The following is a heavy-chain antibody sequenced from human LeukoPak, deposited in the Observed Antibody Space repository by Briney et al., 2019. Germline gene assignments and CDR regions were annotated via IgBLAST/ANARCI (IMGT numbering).Heavy chain of an antibody. J-gene: IGHJ6*02. CDR1: GDSISSYY. Sequence: SETLSLTCTVSGDSISSYYWSWIRQPAGKGLEWIGRIYTSGSTNYNPSLKSRVTMSVDTSKNQFSLKLSSVTAADTAVYYCARQNSSGWYSYYYGMDVWGQGTTVTVSS. CDR2: IYTSGST. V-gene: IGHV4-4*07. CDR3: ARQNSSGWYSYYYGMDV. D-gene: IGHD6-19*01.